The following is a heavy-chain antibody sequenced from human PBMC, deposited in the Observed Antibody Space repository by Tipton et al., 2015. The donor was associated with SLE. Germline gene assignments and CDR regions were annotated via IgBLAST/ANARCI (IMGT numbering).Heavy chain of an antibody. D-gene: IGHD2-15*01. CDR2: IFSGGST. Sequence: SLRLSCAASGFTVSNSYMNWVRQAPGKGLEWVSVIFSGGSTHYADSVKGRFTISRDTSKNTLYLQMNSLRPEDTAVYYCARATLLFLPHWGQGALVTVS. CDR1: GFTVSNSY. CDR3: ARATLLFLPH. J-gene: IGHJ4*02. V-gene: IGHV3-66*02.